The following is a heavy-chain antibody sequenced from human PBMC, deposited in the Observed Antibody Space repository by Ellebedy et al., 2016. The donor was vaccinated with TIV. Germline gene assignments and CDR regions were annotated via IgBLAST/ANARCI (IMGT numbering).Heavy chain of an antibody. CDR1: GYSFTTYW. J-gene: IGHJ5*01. V-gene: IGHV5-51*01. Sequence: GESLKISCKASGYSFTTYWIGWVRQMPGEGLDWMGIIYPGDSDIRYSPSFQGRVTISAAKSTTTASLQWRSLKASDTAMYYCARLGGSDGSWFDSWGQGTLVTVSS. CDR2: IYPGDSDI. D-gene: IGHD1-26*01. CDR3: ARLGGSDGSWFDS.